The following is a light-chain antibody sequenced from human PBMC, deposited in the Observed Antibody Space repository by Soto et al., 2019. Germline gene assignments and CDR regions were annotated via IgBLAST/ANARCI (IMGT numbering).Light chain of an antibody. J-gene: IGKJ3*01. CDR3: QQDDNLPLFT. Sequence: DIQMTQSPSSLSASIGDRVTIACQASQDISDYLNWFQQKPGKAPKLLIYEASNLETGVPSVFSGSGSGTDFTFTINSLQPEDIATYYCQQDDNLPLFTFGPGTKVDIK. V-gene: IGKV1-33*01. CDR1: QDISDY. CDR2: EAS.